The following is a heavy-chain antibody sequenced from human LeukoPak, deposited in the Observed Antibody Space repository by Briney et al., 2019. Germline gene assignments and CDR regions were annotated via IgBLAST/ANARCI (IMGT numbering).Heavy chain of an antibody. Sequence: ASVKVSCKASGYTFTGYYMHWVRQAPGQGLEWMGWINPNSGGTNYAQKFQGRVTMTRDTSISTAYMELSRLRSDDTAVYYCAKDLSSSAYYDFWSGYYFPSDAFDIWGQGTMVTVSS. CDR1: GYTFTGYY. V-gene: IGHV1-2*02. CDR2: INPNSGGT. J-gene: IGHJ3*02. CDR3: AKDLSSSAYYDFWSGYYFPSDAFDI. D-gene: IGHD3-3*01.